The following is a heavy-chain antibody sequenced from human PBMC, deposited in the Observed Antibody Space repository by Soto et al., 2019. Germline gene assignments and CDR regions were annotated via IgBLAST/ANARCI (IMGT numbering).Heavy chain of an antibody. CDR3: ARGHDMMLVLPPNYFDY. J-gene: IGHJ4*02. Sequence: EVQLVESGGGLVKPGGSLRLSCAASGFTFSSYSMNWVRQAPGKGLEWVSSISSSSSYIYYADSVKGRFTISRDNAKNSLYLQMNSLRAEDTAVYYCARGHDMMLVLPPNYFDYWGQGTLVTVSS. CDR1: GFTFSSYS. D-gene: IGHD3-9*01. V-gene: IGHV3-21*01. CDR2: ISSSSSYI.